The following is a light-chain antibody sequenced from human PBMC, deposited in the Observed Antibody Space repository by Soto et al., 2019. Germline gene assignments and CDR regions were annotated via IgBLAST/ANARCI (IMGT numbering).Light chain of an antibody. CDR1: SSDVGGYNL. Sequence: QYALTQPASVSGSPGQSITISCTGTSSDVGGYNLVSWYQQYPAKAPKLMIYEGSKRPSGVSNRFSGSKSGNTASLTISGLQTEDEADYYCCSYAGSSTLVFGGGTKLTVL. V-gene: IGLV2-23*01. CDR2: EGS. J-gene: IGLJ3*02. CDR3: CSYAGSSTLV.